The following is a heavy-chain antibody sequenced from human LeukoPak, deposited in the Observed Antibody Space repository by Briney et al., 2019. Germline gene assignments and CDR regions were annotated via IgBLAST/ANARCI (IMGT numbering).Heavy chain of an antibody. Sequence: GESPKISCKGSGYSFINYWIAWVRQMPGKGLVWMGIIYPADSDAKYSPSFHGQVTISADTSINTAYLQWSSLTASDTAMYYCARLTDYYDSSGYYRNYNWFDPWGQGTLVTVSS. J-gene: IGHJ5*02. D-gene: IGHD3-22*01. CDR3: ARLTDYYDSSGYYRNYNWFDP. CDR1: GYSFINYW. CDR2: IYPADSDA. V-gene: IGHV5-51*01.